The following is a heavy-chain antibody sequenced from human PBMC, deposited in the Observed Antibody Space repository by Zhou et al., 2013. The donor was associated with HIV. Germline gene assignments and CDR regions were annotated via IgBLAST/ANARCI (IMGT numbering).Heavy chain of an antibody. Sequence: QVQLVQSGAEVKKPGSSVKVSCKASGGTFSSYAISWVRQAPGQGLEWMGGIIPIFGTANYAQKFQGRVTITTDESTSTAYMELSSLRSEDTAVYYCARESGSSGNALNYYYYMDVWGKGTTVTVSS. CDR1: GGTFSSYA. D-gene: IGHD6-6*01. CDR2: IIPIFGTA. V-gene: IGHV1-69*05. CDR3: ARESGSSGNALNYYYYMDV. J-gene: IGHJ6*03.